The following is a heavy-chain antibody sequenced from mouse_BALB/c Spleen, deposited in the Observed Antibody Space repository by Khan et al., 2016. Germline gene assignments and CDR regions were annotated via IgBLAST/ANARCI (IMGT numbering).Heavy chain of an antibody. CDR1: GFTFTDYY. V-gene: IGHV7-3*02. CDR2: IRNKANGYTI. Sequence: EVELVESGGGLVQPGGSLRLSCATSGFTFTDYYMSWVRQPPGKALEWLGFIRNKANGYTIESSAYVKGRFTISSDNSQSIPYFQMNTLRAEYSATYYCSRLMHYYAMDYWGQGTSVTVSS. J-gene: IGHJ4*01. CDR3: SRLMHYYAMDY.